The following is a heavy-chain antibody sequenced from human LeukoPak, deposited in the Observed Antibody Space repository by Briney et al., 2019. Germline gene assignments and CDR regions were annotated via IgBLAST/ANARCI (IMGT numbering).Heavy chain of an antibody. J-gene: IGHJ4*02. D-gene: IGHD5-12*01. CDR1: GYTFCNYC. CDR2: ISVYNGNT. V-gene: IGHV1-18*01. Sequence: ASVKLSCMASGYTFCNYCFSWVRQAPGQGLEWMGWISVYNGNTNYAQKFQGRVTMTTDTSTRTAIMELRSLRSDDTAVYFCERDVGSGYDPPDYWGQGTLVTVSS. CDR3: ERDVGSGYDPPDY.